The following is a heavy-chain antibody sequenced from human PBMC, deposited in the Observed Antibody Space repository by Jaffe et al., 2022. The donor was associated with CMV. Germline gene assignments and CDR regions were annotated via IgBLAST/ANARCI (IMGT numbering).Heavy chain of an antibody. J-gene: IGHJ6*02. D-gene: IGHD2-2*01. CDR3: ARDQAPTLICSSTSCPRGYYYGMDV. V-gene: IGHV1-46*01. CDR2: INPSGGST. Sequence: QVQLVQSGAEVKKPGASVKVSCKASGYTFTSYYMHWVRQAPGQGLEWMGIINPSGGSTSYAQKFQGRVTMTRDTSTSTVYMELSSLRSEDTAVYYCARDQAPTLICSSTSCPRGYYYGMDVWGQGTTVTVSS. CDR1: GYTFTSYY.